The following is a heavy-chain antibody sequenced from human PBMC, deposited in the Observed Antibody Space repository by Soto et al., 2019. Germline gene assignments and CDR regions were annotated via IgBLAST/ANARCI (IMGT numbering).Heavy chain of an antibody. D-gene: IGHD2-15*01. J-gene: IGHJ6*02. V-gene: IGHV1-46*01. CDR2: IDPSSGTT. Sequence: ASVKVSCKPSGYSFSHFYVHWVRQDPGQGLEWMGIIDPSSGTTSYTQKFQERVTMTRDTTMSNVYMQLRRLRSEDTAVYYCARGAVVVPNCLLAGMDVWGPGTTVTVSS. CDR1: GYSFSHFY. CDR3: ARGAVVVPNCLLAGMDV.